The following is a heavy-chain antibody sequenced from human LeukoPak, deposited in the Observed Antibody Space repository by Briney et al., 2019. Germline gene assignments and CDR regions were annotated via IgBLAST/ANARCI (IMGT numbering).Heavy chain of an antibody. J-gene: IGHJ4*02. D-gene: IGHD5-12*01. CDR3: ARHSGYSGYDYFDF. Sequence: SETLSLTCTVSGGSFSGYYWSWVRQPPGKGLEWIGHIYTSGSTNYSPSLRSRVTISADPSKNQFSLKLSSVTAADTAVYYCARHSGYSGYDYFDFWGQGTLVTVSS. V-gene: IGHV4-4*09. CDR1: GGSFSGYY. CDR2: IYTSGST.